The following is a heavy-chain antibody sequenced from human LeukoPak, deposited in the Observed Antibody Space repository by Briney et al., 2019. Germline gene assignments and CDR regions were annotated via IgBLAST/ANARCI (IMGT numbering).Heavy chain of an antibody. CDR3: ARDPGFSGYYNWFDP. Sequence: SETLSLTCTVSGASISSHYWSWMRQSAGKGLEWIGRIYTGGSTNYNPSLGSRVTMSLDTSKNQVSLTLKSVTAADTAVYFCARDPGFSGYYNWFDPWGQGILVTVSS. D-gene: IGHD5-12*01. CDR2: IYTGGST. CDR1: GASISSHY. V-gene: IGHV4-4*07. J-gene: IGHJ5*02.